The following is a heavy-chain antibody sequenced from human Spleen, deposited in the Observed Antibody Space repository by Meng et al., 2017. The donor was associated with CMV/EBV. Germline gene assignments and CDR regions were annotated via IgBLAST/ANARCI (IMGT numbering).Heavy chain of an antibody. V-gene: IGHV1-2*02. CDR2: INPNSGGT. D-gene: IGHD3-22*01. Sequence: ASVKVSCKASGYTFTGYYMHWVRQAPGQGLEWMGWINPNSGGTNYAQKFQGRVTMTRDTSISTAYMELSRLRSDDTAVYYCARVRNYYDSSGEFDYWGQGTLVTVSP. J-gene: IGHJ4*02. CDR3: ARVRNYYDSSGEFDY. CDR1: GYTFTGYY.